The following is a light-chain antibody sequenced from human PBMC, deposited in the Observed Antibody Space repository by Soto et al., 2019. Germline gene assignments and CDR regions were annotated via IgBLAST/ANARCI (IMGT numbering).Light chain of an antibody. CDR1: QSVSSSY. CDR3: QQYDDSIT. V-gene: IGKV3-20*01. Sequence: EIVLTQSPDTLSLSPGESATLSCRASQSVSSSYLAWYQQKPGQAPRLLIYGASRRATGIPDRFSGSGSGTDFTLTISGLEPEDFAVFYCQQYDDSITFGQGTRLEIE. CDR2: GAS. J-gene: IGKJ5*01.